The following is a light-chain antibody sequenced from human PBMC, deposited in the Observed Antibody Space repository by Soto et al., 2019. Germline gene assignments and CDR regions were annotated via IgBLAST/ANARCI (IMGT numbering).Light chain of an antibody. J-gene: IGLJ2*01. Sequence: QSALTQPASVSGSPGQSITISCTGTSSDVGSYNIVSWYQQHPGKAPKLMIYEDIERPSGVSNRFSGSKSGNTASLTISGLQTEDEADYYCCSYAGGTSVVFGGGTKLTVL. CDR1: SSDVGSYNI. V-gene: IGLV2-23*01. CDR3: CSYAGGTSVV. CDR2: EDI.